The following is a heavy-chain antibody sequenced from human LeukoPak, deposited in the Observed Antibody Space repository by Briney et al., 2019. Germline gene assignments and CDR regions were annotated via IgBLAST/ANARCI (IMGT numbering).Heavy chain of an antibody. V-gene: IGHV1-69*05. CDR2: IIPIFGTA. CDR1: GGTFSSYA. CDR3: ARDQLWFGELLYMLDY. D-gene: IGHD3-10*01. Sequence: SVKVSCKASGGTFSSYAISWVRQAPGQGLEWMGGIIPIFGTANYAQKFQGRVTMTRDTSTSTVYMELSSLRSEDTAVYYCARDQLWFGELLYMLDYWGQGTLVTVSS. J-gene: IGHJ4*02.